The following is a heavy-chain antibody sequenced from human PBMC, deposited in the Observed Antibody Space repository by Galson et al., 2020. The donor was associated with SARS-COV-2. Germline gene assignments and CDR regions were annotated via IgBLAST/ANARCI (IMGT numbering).Heavy chain of an antibody. CDR2: INPKSGGT. V-gene: IGHV1-2*02. CDR1: GYTFTGYY. J-gene: IGHJ4*02. Sequence: ASVKVSCKASGYTFTGYYMHWVRHAPGHGLEWMVWINPKSGGTNYAQKFKGRVTMTRDTSISTAYMELSRLRSDDTAVYYCARDDYYGSGNDIDYWGQGTLVTVSS. CDR3: ARDDYYGSGNDIDY. D-gene: IGHD3-10*01.